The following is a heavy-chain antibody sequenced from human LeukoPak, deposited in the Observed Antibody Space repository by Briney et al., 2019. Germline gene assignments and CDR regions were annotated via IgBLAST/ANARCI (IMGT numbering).Heavy chain of an antibody. CDR3: ARFKAYCGGDCSFGY. CDR2: IIPIFGTA. Sequence: GASVKVSCKASGGTFSSYAISWVRQAPGQGLEWMGGIIPIFGTANYAQKFQGRVTITADESTSTAYMELSSLRSEDTAVYYCARFKAYCGGDCSFGYWGQGTLVTVSS. D-gene: IGHD2-21*01. V-gene: IGHV1-69*13. J-gene: IGHJ4*02. CDR1: GGTFSSYA.